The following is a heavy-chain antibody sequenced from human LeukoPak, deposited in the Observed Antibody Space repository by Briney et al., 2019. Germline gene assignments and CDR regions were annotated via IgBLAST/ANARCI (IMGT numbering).Heavy chain of an antibody. Sequence: GGSLRLSCAASGFTFSTYAMHWVRQAPGKGLEWVAVISYDGSNKYYADSVKGRFTISRDNSKNTLYLQMNSLRAEDTAVYYCARILEVPYTHEQSSGWYYPFDYWGQGTLVTVSS. D-gene: IGHD6-13*01. CDR1: GFTFSTYA. CDR3: ARILEVPYTHEQSSGWYYPFDY. CDR2: ISYDGSNK. J-gene: IGHJ4*02. V-gene: IGHV3-30*04.